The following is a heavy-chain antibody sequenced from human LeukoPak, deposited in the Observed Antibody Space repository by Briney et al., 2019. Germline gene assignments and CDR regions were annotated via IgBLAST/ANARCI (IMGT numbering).Heavy chain of an antibody. D-gene: IGHD3-22*01. V-gene: IGHV6-1*01. Sequence: SQTLSLTCALSGDSVSSNSAAWNWIRQSPSRGLEWLGRTYYRSKWYNDYAVSVKSRITINPDTSKNQFSLQLNSVTPEDTAVYYCARGNYYDSSGSSPDFDYWGQGTLVTVSS. CDR1: GDSVSSNSAA. CDR3: ARGNYYDSSGSSPDFDY. J-gene: IGHJ4*02. CDR2: TYYRSKWYN.